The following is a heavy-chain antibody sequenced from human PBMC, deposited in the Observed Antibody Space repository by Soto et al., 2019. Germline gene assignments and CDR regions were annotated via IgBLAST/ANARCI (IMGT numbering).Heavy chain of an antibody. CDR3: ARESRYCSSTSCYYYYYGMDV. V-gene: IGHV3-30-3*01. CDR1: GFTFSSYA. CDR2: ISYDGSNK. D-gene: IGHD2-2*01. J-gene: IGHJ6*02. Sequence: LRLSCAASGFTFSSYAMHWVRQSPGKGLEWVAVISYDGSNKYYADSVKGRFTISRDNSKNTLYLQMNSLRAEDTAVYYCARESRYCSSTSCYYYYYGMDVWGQGTTVTVSS.